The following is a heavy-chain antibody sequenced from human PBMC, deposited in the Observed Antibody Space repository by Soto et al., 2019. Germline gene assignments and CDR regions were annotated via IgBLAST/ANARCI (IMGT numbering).Heavy chain of an antibody. Sequence: QVQLQESGPGLVNPSQTLSLTCTVSGGSISSGAHYWTWIRQHPGKGLEWIGHIYYSGSTYYNPSLKSRVSILIDTSKNQFSLKLSSVTAADTAVYYCAREINWYFDLWGRGTLVTVSS. V-gene: IGHV4-31*03. CDR2: IYYSGST. CDR3: AREINWYFDL. CDR1: GGSISSGAHY. J-gene: IGHJ2*01.